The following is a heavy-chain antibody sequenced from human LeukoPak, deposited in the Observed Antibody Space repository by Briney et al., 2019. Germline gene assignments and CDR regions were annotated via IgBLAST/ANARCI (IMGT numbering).Heavy chain of an antibody. CDR2: IYYSGST. V-gene: IGHV4-59*01. D-gene: IGHD1-14*01. J-gene: IGHJ6*03. CDR3: ARASSDFRTGYYYYYMDV. CDR1: GFTFTTYP. Sequence: GSLRLSCAASGFTFTTYPMSWIRQPPGKGLEWIGYIYYSGSTNYNPSLKSRVTISVDTSKNQFSLKLSSVTAADTAVYYCARASSDFRTGYYYYYMDVWGKGTTVTVSS.